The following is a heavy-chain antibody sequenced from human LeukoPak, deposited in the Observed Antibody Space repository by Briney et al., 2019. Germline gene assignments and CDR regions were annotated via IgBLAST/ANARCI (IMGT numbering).Heavy chain of an antibody. CDR2: IIPTLDAP. CDR1: GGTFSGYG. V-gene: IGHV1-69*05. Sequence: HWASVKVSCKASGGTFSGYGFSWVRQAPGQGLEWLGGIIPTLDAPNYAQKFQGRVTITTDESTSTAYMELSSLRSEDTAVYYCARERIAAAGTLEYYFDYWGQGTLVTVSS. J-gene: IGHJ4*02. D-gene: IGHD6-13*01. CDR3: ARERIAAAGTLEYYFDY.